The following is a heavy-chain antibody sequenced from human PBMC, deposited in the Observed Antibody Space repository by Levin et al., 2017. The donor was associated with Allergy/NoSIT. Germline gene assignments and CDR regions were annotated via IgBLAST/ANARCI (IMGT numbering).Heavy chain of an antibody. CDR2: IYPGDSDT. D-gene: IGHD2-15*01. CDR1: GYIFANYW. Sequence: GGSLRLSCKGSGYIFANYWIGWVRQMPGKGLEWMGTIYPGDSDTTYSPSSQGQVTISADKSISTAYLQWSSLKASDTAMYYCARPPYCGEGSCYPDHWGQGTLVTVSS. J-gene: IGHJ4*02. V-gene: IGHV5-51*01. CDR3: ARPPYCGEGSCYPDH.